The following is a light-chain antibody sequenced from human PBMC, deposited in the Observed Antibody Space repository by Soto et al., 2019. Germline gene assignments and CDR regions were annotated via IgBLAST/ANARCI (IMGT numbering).Light chain of an antibody. Sequence: EIVLTQSACTLSLSPGERATLSCRASQSVSSSYLAWYQQKTGQAPRLLIYGASSRATGIPDRFSGSGYGTDFNLTISRLETEDFAVYYCQQCSSSPLTFGGGTKVDIK. CDR3: QQCSSSPLT. V-gene: IGKV3-20*01. CDR2: GAS. CDR1: QSVSSSY. J-gene: IGKJ4*01.